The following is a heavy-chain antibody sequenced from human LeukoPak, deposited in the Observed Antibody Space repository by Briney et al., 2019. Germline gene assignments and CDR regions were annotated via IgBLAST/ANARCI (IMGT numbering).Heavy chain of an antibody. J-gene: IGHJ5*02. CDR1: GFTFSSYS. Sequence: GSLRLSCAASGFTFSSYSMNWVRQAPGKGLEWVSSISSSSSYIYYADSVKGRFTISRDNAKNSLYLQMNSLRAEDTAVYYCARDLVVPAAIWPVERLFAPWGQGTLVTVSS. CDR3: ARDLVVPAAIWPVERLFAP. CDR2: ISSSSSYI. D-gene: IGHD2-2*02. V-gene: IGHV3-21*01.